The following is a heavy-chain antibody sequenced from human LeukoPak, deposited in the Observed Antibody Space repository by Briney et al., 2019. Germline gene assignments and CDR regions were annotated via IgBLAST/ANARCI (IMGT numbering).Heavy chain of an antibody. Sequence: PGGSLRLSCAASGFTFSSYAMSWVRQAPGKGLEWVSAISGSGGSTYYADSVEGRFTISRDNSKNTLYLQMNSLRAEDTAVYYCASHWAQQVVSDYWGQGTLVTVSS. CDR3: ASHWAQQVVSDY. D-gene: IGHD6-13*01. V-gene: IGHV3-23*01. J-gene: IGHJ4*02. CDR2: ISGSGGST. CDR1: GFTFSSYA.